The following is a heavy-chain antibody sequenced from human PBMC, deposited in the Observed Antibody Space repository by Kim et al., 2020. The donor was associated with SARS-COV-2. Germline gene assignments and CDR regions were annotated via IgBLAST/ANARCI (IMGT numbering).Heavy chain of an antibody. CDR1: GGSISSYY. D-gene: IGHD3-3*01. J-gene: IGHJ4*02. CDR2: IYYSGST. V-gene: IGHV4-59*01. CDR3: ATGHYDFWRGYYYYFDY. Sequence: SETLSLTCTVSGGSISSYYWSWIRQPPGKGLEWIGYIYYSGSTNYNPSLKSRVTISVDTSKNQFSLKLSSVTAADTAVYYCATGHYDFWRGYYYYFDYWGQRTLGTVSS.